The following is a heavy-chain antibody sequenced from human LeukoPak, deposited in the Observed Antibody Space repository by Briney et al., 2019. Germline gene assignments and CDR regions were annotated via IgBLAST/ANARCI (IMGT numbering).Heavy chain of an antibody. CDR1: GFTFSSYG. CDR3: ARVFCSGGSCYYYYGMDV. V-gene: IGHV3-33*01. J-gene: IGHJ6*02. CDR2: IWYDGSNK. D-gene: IGHD2-15*01. Sequence: PGRSLRLSCAASGFTFSSYGMHWVRQAPGKGLEWVAVIWYDGSNKYYADSAKGRFTISRDNSKNTLYLQMNSLRAEDTAVYYCARVFCSGGSCYYYYGMDVWGQGTTVTVSS.